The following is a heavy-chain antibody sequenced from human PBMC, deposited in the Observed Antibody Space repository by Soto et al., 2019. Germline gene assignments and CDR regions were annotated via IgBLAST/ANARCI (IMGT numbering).Heavy chain of an antibody. V-gene: IGHV4-59*01. CDR1: GGSISSYY. J-gene: IGHJ6*02. D-gene: IGHD3-10*01. Sequence: QVQLQESGPGLVKPSETLSLTCTVSGGSISSYYWSWIRQPPGKGLEWIGYIYYSGSTNYNPSLKSRVTISVDTSKNQFSLKLSSVTAADTAVYYRARDVKVPPYYYVMDVWGQWTTVTVSS. CDR3: ARDVKVPPYYYVMDV. CDR2: IYYSGST.